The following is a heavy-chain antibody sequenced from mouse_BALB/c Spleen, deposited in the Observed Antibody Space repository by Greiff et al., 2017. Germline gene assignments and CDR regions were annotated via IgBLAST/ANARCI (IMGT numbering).Heavy chain of an antibody. CDR2: ISSGSSTI. CDR1: GFTFSSFG. D-gene: IGHD4-1*01. Sequence: VQLKESGGGLVQPGGSRKLSCAASGFTFSSFGMHWVRQAPEKGLEWVAYISSGSSTIYYADTVKGRFTISRDNPKNTLFLQMTSLRSEDTAMYYCARSELGRTYAMDYWGQGTSVTVSS. CDR3: ARSELGRTYAMDY. V-gene: IGHV5-17*02. J-gene: IGHJ4*01.